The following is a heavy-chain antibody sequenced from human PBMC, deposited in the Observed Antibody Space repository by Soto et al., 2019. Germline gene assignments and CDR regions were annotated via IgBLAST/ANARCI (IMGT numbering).Heavy chain of an antibody. CDR1: GGSVSSGSYY. D-gene: IGHD6-13*01. Sequence: SETLSLTCTVSGGSVSSGSYYWSWIRQPPGKGLEWIGYIYYSGSTNYNPSLKSRVTISVDTSKNQFSLKLSSVTAADTAVYYCARAAAAGSYYGMDVWGQGTTVTVSS. V-gene: IGHV4-61*01. J-gene: IGHJ6*02. CDR2: IYYSGST. CDR3: ARAAAAGSYYGMDV.